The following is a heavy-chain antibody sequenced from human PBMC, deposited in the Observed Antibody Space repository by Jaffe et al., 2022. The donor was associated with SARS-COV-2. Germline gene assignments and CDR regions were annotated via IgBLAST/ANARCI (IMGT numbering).Heavy chain of an antibody. Sequence: EVQLVESGGVVVQPGESLRLSCAASGFTFDDYTMHWVRQVPGKGLEWVALITWDGGTTSYADSVKGRFTISRDNSKNSLYLQMNSLRTEDTALYHCVKEGRYFEWFLKYGMDVWGQGTTVTVSS. D-gene: IGHD3-9*01. J-gene: IGHJ6*02. CDR3: VKEGRYFEWFLKYGMDV. CDR1: GFTFDDYT. V-gene: IGHV3-43*01. CDR2: ITWDGGTT.